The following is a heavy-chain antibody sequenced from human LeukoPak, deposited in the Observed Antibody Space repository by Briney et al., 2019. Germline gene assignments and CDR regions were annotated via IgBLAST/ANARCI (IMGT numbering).Heavy chain of an antibody. J-gene: IGHJ4*02. Sequence: GGSLRLSCAASGFTFSSYWMHWVRQAPGKGLVWVSRINSDGSSTSYADSVKGRFTISRDNAKNMLYLQLDSLTAEDTAVYYCSRGLVGYYHDSSTYPDSWGQGTLVTVSS. CDR1: GFTFSSYW. V-gene: IGHV3-74*01. CDR3: SRGLVGYYHDSSTYPDS. CDR2: INSDGSST. D-gene: IGHD3-22*01.